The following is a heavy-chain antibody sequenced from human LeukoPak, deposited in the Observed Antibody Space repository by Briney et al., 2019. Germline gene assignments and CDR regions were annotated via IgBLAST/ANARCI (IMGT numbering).Heavy chain of an antibody. CDR2: VSSSSSYI. Sequence: GGSLRLSCAASGFTFSSYSMNWVRQAPGKGLEWVSSVSSSSSYIYYADSVKGRFSISRDNAKNSLCLQMNSLRAEDTAVYYCARDRGTGYMDVWGKGTTVTVSS. CDR3: ARDRGTGYMDV. CDR1: GFTFSSYS. V-gene: IGHV3-21*01. J-gene: IGHJ6*03. D-gene: IGHD1-1*01.